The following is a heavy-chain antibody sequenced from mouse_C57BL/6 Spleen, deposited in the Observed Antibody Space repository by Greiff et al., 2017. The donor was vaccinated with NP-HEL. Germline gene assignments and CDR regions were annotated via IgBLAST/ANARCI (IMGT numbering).Heavy chain of an antibody. CDR2: IYPGSGNT. CDR1: GYTFTDYY. V-gene: IGHV1-76*01. D-gene: IGHD1-1*01. CDR3: ARLDYYGRGAMDY. Sequence: QVQLQQSGAELVRPGASVKLSCKASGYTFTDYYINWVKQRPGQGLEWIARIYPGSGNTYYNEKFKGKATLTAEKSSSTAYMQLSSLTSEDSAVYFCARLDYYGRGAMDYWGQGTSVTVSS. J-gene: IGHJ4*01.